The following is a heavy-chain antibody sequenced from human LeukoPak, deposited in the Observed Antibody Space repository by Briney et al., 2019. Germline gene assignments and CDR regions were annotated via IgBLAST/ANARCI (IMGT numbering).Heavy chain of an antibody. V-gene: IGHV3-30*04. CDR1: GFTFSSYA. J-gene: IGHJ4*02. CDR2: ISYDGSNK. D-gene: IGHD6-13*01. Sequence: GGSLRLSCAASGFTFSSYAMHWVRQAPGKGLEWVAVISYDGSNKYYADSVKGRFTISRDNSKNTLYLQMNSLRAKDTAVYYCARGLGAAGYWGQGTLVTVSS. CDR3: ARGLGAAGY.